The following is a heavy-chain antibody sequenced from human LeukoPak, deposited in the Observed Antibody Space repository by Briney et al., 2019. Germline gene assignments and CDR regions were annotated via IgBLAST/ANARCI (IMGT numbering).Heavy chain of an antibody. J-gene: IGHJ4*02. CDR2: IDHSGST. Sequence: SETLSLTCAVYGGSFSGYYWSWIRQPPGKGLEWIGEIDHSGSTNYNPSLKSRVTISLDTSKNQFSLKLSSVTAADTAVYYCARLYYSDSSGYYYLKVKEIVQYYWGQGTLVTVSS. CDR3: ARLYYSDSSGYYYLKVKEIVQYY. V-gene: IGHV4-34*01. CDR1: GGSFSGYY. D-gene: IGHD3-22*01.